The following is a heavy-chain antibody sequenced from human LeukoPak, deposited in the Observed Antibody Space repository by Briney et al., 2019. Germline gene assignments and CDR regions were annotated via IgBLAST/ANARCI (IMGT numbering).Heavy chain of an antibody. V-gene: IGHV3-53*01. CDR3: ATFVGIAVAGTGPYFDY. CDR2: IYSGGST. CDR1: GFTVSSNY. J-gene: IGHJ4*02. D-gene: IGHD6-19*01. Sequence: EGSLRLSCAASGFTVSSNYMSWVRQAPGKGLEWVSVIYSGGSTYYADSVKGRFTISRDNSKNTLYHQMNSLRAEDTAVYYCATFVGIAVAGTGPYFDYWGQGTLVTVSS.